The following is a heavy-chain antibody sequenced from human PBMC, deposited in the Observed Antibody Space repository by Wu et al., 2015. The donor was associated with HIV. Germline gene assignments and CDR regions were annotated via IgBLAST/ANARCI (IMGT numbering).Heavy chain of an antibody. Sequence: QVQLVQSGAEVKKPGASVKVSCKASGYTFTGYYMHWVRQAPGQGLEWMGWINPNSGGTNYAQKFQGRVTMTRDTSISTAYMELSRLRSDDTAVYYCARAHADFWSGSPPWYYYMDVWGKGTTVTVSS. CDR3: ARAHADFWSGSPPWYYYMDV. J-gene: IGHJ6*03. V-gene: IGHV1-2*02. CDR1: GYTFTGYY. D-gene: IGHD3-3*01. CDR2: INPNSGGT.